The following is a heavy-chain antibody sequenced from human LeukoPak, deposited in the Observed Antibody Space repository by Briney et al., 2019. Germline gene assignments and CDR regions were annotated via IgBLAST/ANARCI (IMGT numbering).Heavy chain of an antibody. CDR2: IYYSGST. D-gene: IGHD6-13*01. CDR3: ARGDIAAAGYYFDY. V-gene: IGHV4-59*01. J-gene: IGHJ4*02. CDR1: GGSISSYY. Sequence: SETLSLTCTVSGGSISSYYWSWIRQPPGKGLEWIGYIYYSGSTNYNPSLKSRVTISVDTFKNQFSLKLSSVTAADTAVYYCARGDIAAAGYYFDYWGQGTLVTVSS.